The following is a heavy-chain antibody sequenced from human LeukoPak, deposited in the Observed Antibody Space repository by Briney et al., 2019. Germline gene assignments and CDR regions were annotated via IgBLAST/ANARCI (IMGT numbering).Heavy chain of an antibody. V-gene: IGHV3-23*01. D-gene: IGHD3-22*01. CDR2: ISGSGGST. J-gene: IGHJ2*01. CDR1: GFTFSTYG. Sequence: GGSLRLSCAASGFTFSTYGMSWVRQAPGKGLEWVSAISGSGGSTYYADSVKGRFTISRDSSKNTLYLQMNSLRAEDTAVYYCARELYYYDSSGYYYRSWYFDLWGRGTLVTVSS. CDR3: ARELYYYDSSGYYYRSWYFDL.